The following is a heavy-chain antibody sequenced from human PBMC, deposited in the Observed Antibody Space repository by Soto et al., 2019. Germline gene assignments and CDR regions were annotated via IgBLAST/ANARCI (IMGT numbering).Heavy chain of an antibody. V-gene: IGHV4-61*08. CDR1: GGSISSGGYY. J-gene: IGHJ3*01. Sequence: SETLSLTCTVSGGSISSGGYYWSWIRQPPGKGLEWIGYIYYSGSTNYNPSLKSRVTISVDTSKNQFSLKLSSVTAADTAVYYCARRYGKTAFDLWGQGTMVTVSS. CDR3: ARRYGKTAFDL. CDR2: IYYSGST. D-gene: IGHD5-18*01.